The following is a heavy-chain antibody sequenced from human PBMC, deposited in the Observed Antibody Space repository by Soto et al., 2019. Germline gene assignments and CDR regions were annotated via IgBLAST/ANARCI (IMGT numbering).Heavy chain of an antibody. CDR2: IYYSGST. CDR3: ARLRYGSGSPPYYYYYGMDV. J-gene: IGHJ6*02. D-gene: IGHD3-10*01. Sequence: PSETLSLTCTVSGGSISSSSYYWGWIRQPPGKGLEWIGSIYYSGSTYYNPSLKSRVTISVDTSKNQFSLKLSSVTAADTAVYYCARLRYGSGSPPYYYYYGMDVWGQGTTVTVSS. V-gene: IGHV4-39*01. CDR1: GGSISSSSYY.